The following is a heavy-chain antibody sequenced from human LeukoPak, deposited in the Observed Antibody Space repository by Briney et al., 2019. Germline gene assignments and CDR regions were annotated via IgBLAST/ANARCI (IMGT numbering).Heavy chain of an antibody. D-gene: IGHD5-24*01. CDR2: ISSSSSYI. V-gene: IGHV3-21*01. CDR3: ARDKERVFFYMDV. Sequence: GGSLRLSCAASGFTFSSYSMNWVRQAPGKGLEWVSSISSSSSYIYYADSVKGRFTISRDNAKTSLYLQMNSLRAEDTAVYYCARDKERVFFYMDVWGKGTTVTVSS. J-gene: IGHJ6*03. CDR1: GFTFSSYS.